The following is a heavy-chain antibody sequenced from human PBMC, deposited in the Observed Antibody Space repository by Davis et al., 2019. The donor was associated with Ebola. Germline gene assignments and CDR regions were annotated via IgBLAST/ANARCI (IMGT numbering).Heavy chain of an antibody. CDR1: GGSISSYY. CDR2: IYYSGST. Sequence: GSLRLSCTVSGGSISSYYWSWIRQPPGKGLEWIGYIYYSGSTNYNPSLKSRVTISVDTSKNQFSLKLSSVTAADTAVYYCARFEGCSGGRCPWYFDYWGQGTLVTVSS. V-gene: IGHV4-59*01. D-gene: IGHD2-15*01. CDR3: ARFEGCSGGRCPWYFDY. J-gene: IGHJ4*02.